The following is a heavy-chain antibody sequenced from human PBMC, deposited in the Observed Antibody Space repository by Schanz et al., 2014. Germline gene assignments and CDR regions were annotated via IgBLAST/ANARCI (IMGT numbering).Heavy chain of an antibody. D-gene: IGHD2-21*01. CDR1: GGPFSGY. V-gene: IGHV4-34*01. CDR2: INHSGST. J-gene: IGHJ4*02. Sequence: QVQLQQWGAGLLKPSETLSLTCAVSGGPFSGYWGWIRQPPGKGLEWIGEINHSGSTNYNPTLNGRATISVDTSRNQFSLKLSSVTAADKAVYYCARTFRCGGGECSTWADWGQGTLVTVSS. CDR3: ARTFRCGGGECSTWAD.